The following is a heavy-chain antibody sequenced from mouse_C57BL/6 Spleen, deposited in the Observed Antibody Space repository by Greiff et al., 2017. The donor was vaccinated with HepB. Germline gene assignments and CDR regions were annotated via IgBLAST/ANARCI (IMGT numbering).Heavy chain of an antibody. V-gene: IGHV1-54*01. J-gene: IGHJ2*01. CDR2: INPGSGGT. CDR3: ARVMSDY. CDR1: GYAFTNYL. Sequence: QVQLQQSGAELVRPGTSVKVSCKASGYAFTNYLIEWVKQRPGQGLEWIGVINPGSGGTNYNEKFKGKATLTADKSSSTAYMQLSSLTSENSAVYFCARVMSDYWGQGTTLTVSS.